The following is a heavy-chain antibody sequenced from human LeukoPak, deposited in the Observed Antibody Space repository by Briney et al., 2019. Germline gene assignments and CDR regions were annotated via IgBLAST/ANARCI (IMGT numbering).Heavy chain of an antibody. CDR1: GFTFSSYS. J-gene: IGHJ6*02. V-gene: IGHV3-21*01. Sequence: GRSLRLSCAASGFTFSSYSMNWVRQAPGKGLEWVSSISSSSSYIYYADSVKGRFTISRDNAKNSLYLQMNSLRAEDTAVYYCARGEAVAAYYGMDVWGQGTTVTVSS. CDR3: ARGEAVAAYYGMDV. D-gene: IGHD6-19*01. CDR2: ISSSSSYI.